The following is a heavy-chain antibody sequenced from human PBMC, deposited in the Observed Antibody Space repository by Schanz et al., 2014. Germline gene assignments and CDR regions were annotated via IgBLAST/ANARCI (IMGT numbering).Heavy chain of an antibody. CDR1: GFTVSSNH. V-gene: IGHV3-11*06. Sequence: GQLAESGGGLVQPGGSLRLSCAVSGFTVSSNHMSWVRQAPGKGLEWVSYISGTTTYTNYADSVKGRFTISRDNAKKSMYLHMKSLRGEDTAVYYCARDNYYGSGSCAYWGQGTLVTVSS. D-gene: IGHD3-10*01. CDR3: ARDNYYGSGSCAY. J-gene: IGHJ4*02. CDR2: ISGTTTYT.